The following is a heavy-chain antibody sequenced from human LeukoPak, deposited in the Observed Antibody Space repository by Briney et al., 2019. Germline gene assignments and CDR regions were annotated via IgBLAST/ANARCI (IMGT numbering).Heavy chain of an antibody. V-gene: IGHV3-33*01. CDR3: ARDRQSTFMDV. J-gene: IGHJ6*02. Sequence: RGSLRLSCARSGFTFSNHRMHWVRQAPGKGLEWVAVIWYDGSNKYYADSVKGRFTISRDNSKKTLYLQMNSTRAEDTAVYYCARDRQSTFMDVWGQGTTVTVSS. CDR1: GFTFSNHR. CDR2: IWYDGSNK. D-gene: IGHD3-16*01.